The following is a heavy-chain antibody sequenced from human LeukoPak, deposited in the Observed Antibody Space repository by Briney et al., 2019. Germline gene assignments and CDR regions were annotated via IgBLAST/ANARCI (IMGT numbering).Heavy chain of an antibody. CDR1: GYTLTELS. Sequence: GASVKVSCKVSGYTLTELSMHWVRQAPGKGLEWMGGFDPEDGETIYAQKFQGRVTMTRDTSTSTVYMELSSLRSEDTAVYYCARGYHRGLTYYDFWSGYSGPDYWGQGTLVTVSS. CDR2: FDPEDGET. J-gene: IGHJ4*02. V-gene: IGHV1-24*01. CDR3: ARGYHRGLTYYDFWSGYSGPDY. D-gene: IGHD3-3*01.